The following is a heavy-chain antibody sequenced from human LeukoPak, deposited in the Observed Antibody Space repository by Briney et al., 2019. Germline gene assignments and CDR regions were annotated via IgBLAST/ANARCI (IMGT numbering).Heavy chain of an antibody. CDR1: GYTFTSYA. CDR3: ARDPLEYQLLSHYYYYGMDV. V-gene: IGHV1-3*01. J-gene: IGHJ6*02. D-gene: IGHD2-2*01. CDR2: INAGNGNT. Sequence: EASVKVSCQASGYTFTSYAMHWVRQAPGQRLEWMGWINAGNGNTKYSQKFQGRVTITRDTSASTAYMELSSLRSEDTAVYYCARDPLEYQLLSHYYYYGMDVWGQGTTVTVSS.